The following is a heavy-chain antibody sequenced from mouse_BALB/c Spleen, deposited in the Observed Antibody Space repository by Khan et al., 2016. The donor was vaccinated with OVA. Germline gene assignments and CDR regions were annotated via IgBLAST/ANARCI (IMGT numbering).Heavy chain of an antibody. J-gene: IGHJ2*01. V-gene: IGHV2-2*02. Sequence: QVQLKESGPGLVQPSQSLSITCTVSGFSLTNYGVHWVRQSPGKGLEWLGVICSSGITDYNATFISRLSISRDISKSQVFFKMNSLQANDTAIYYCARNRNGYFDYWGQGTTLTVSS. CDR1: GFSLTNYG. D-gene: IGHD1-1*02. CDR3: ARNRNGYFDY. CDR2: ICSSGIT.